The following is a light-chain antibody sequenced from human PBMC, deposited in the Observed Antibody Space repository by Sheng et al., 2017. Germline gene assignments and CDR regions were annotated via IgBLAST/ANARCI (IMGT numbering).Light chain of an antibody. V-gene: IGKV1-5*03. CDR1: QSIDNW. Sequence: DIQMTQSPSTLSASVGDRVTITCRTSQSIDNWLAWYRQKPGKAPELLIYKASNLQSGAPPRFSGSRSGTDYTVTISSLQPDDFATYYCQQYYSTPWTFGQGTKVEI. CDR3: QQYYSTPWT. CDR2: KAS. J-gene: IGKJ1*01.